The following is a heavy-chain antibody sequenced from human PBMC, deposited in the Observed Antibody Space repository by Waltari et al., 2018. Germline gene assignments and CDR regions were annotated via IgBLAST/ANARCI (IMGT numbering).Heavy chain of an antibody. CDR3: ARVRAAAGNNNWFDP. CDR1: GYTFTSYD. D-gene: IGHD6-13*01. CDR2: MNPNSGNT. Sequence: QVQLVQSGAEVKKPGASVKVSCKASGYTFTSYDINWVRQDTGQGLEWMGWMNPNSGNTGYAQKFQGRVTMTRNTSISTAYMELSSLRSEDTAVYYCARVRAAAGNNNWFDPWGQGTLVTVSS. J-gene: IGHJ5*02. V-gene: IGHV1-8*01.